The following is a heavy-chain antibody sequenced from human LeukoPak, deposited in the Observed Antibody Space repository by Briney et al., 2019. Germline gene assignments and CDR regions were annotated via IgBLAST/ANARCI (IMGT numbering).Heavy chain of an antibody. J-gene: IGHJ5*02. D-gene: IGHD3-10*01. CDR3: ARDRFGWLDP. CDR1: GVSISSYF. Sequence: SETLSLSCTVSGVSISSYFWSWVRQPAGKGLEWIGRIYNSGNTSYNPSLKSRVTMSVDTSKNQFSLKLSSVIAADTAVYYCARDRFGWLDPWGQGTLVTVSS. V-gene: IGHV4-4*07. CDR2: IYNSGNT.